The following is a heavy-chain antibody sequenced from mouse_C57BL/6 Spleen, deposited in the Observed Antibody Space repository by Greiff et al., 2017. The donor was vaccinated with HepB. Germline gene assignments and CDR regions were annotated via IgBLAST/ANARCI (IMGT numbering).Heavy chain of an antibody. CDR1: GFTFSDYG. V-gene: IGHV5-15*01. CDR2: ISNLAYSI. CDR3: ARRGDGPHWYFDV. D-gene: IGHD2-3*01. J-gene: IGHJ1*03. Sequence: EVQLVESGGGLVQPGGSLKLSCAASGFTFSDYGMAWVRQAPRKGPEWVAFISNLAYSIYYADTVTGRFTISRENAKNTLYLEMSSLRSEDTAMYYCARRGDGPHWYFDVWGTGTTVTVSS.